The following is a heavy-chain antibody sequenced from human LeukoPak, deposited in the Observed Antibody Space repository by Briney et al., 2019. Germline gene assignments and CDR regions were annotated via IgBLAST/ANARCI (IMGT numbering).Heavy chain of an antibody. CDR1: GGTFSSYA. J-gene: IGHJ5*02. D-gene: IGHD2-2*01. CDR3: ARDSTLRWFDP. CDR2: INPNSGGT. Sequence: ASVKVSCKASGGTFSSYAISWVRQAPGQGLEWMGWINPNSGGTNYAQKFQGRVTMTRDTSISTAYMELSRLRSDDTAVYYCARDSTLRWFDPWGQGTLVTVSS. V-gene: IGHV1-2*02.